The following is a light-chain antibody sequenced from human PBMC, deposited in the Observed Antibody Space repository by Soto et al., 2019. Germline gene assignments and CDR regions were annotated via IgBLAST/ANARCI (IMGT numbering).Light chain of an antibody. J-gene: IGKJ3*01. CDR3: QHYCNWPQT. V-gene: IGKV3-15*01. Sequence: EMVMTQSPATLSVSTGERVTLSCRASESVHRNLAWYQQKPGQGPSLLIYYASTRATGVPDRFTGSGSGTEFTLTISSLQSEDFGVDHCQHYCNWPQTFGPGTKVEIK. CDR2: YAS. CDR1: ESVHRN.